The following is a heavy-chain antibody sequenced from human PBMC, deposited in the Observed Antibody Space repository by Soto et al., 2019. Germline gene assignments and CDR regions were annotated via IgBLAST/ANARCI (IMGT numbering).Heavy chain of an antibody. D-gene: IGHD4-17*01. J-gene: IGHJ5*02. CDR1: GGSISSYY. CDR2: IYTSGST. CDR3: ARDGSDYGDYDWFDP. V-gene: IGHV4-4*07. Sequence: QVQLQESGPGLVKPSETLSLTCTVSGGSISSYYWSWIRQPAGKGLEWIGRIYTSGSTNYNPSLKSRVTMPVDTSKNQFSLKLSSVTAADTAVYYCARDGSDYGDYDWFDPWGQGTLVTVSS.